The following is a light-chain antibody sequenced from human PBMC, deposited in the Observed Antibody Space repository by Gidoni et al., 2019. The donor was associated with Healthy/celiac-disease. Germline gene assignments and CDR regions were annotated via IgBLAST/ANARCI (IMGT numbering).Light chain of an antibody. CDR3: QQSYSTPFT. CDR2: AAS. Sequence: MQQSPSSLSASVGDRVTITCRASQSISSYLNWYQQKPGKAPKLLIYAASSLQSGVPSRFSGSGSGTDFTLTISSLQPEDFATYYCQQSYSTPFTFGPGTKVDIK. J-gene: IGKJ3*01. V-gene: IGKV1-39*01. CDR1: QSISSY.